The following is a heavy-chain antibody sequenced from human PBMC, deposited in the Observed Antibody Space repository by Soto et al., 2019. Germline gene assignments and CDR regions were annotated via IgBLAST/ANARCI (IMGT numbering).Heavy chain of an antibody. J-gene: IGHJ4*02. CDR3: ARGVGSSPPRY. Sequence: SETLSLTCTISGGSISVYYWSWIRQPPGQALEWIGYIYDSGSPYYNPTLRSRVIISADPSKNQISLRLTSATAAGPAVYTCARGVGSSPPRYWGRGTLVTVSS. V-gene: IGHV4-59*01. D-gene: IGHD1-26*01. CDR1: GGSISVYY. CDR2: IYDSGSP.